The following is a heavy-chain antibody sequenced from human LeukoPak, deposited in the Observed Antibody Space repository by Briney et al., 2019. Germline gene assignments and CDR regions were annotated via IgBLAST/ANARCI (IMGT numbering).Heavy chain of an antibody. D-gene: IGHD1-14*01. Sequence: GGALRLSRVASGFSFSRYWMSWVRQAPGKGLEWVANIKEDGSEQYYADSLKGRFTISRDNVKNSLYLHINSLRAEDTAVYYCARDSFETDIDYWGQGTLVTVSS. CDR1: GFSFSRYW. J-gene: IGHJ4*02. CDR2: IKEDGSEQ. V-gene: IGHV3-7*01. CDR3: ARDSFETDIDY.